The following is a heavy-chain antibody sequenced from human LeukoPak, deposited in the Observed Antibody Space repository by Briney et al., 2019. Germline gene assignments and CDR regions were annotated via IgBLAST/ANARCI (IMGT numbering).Heavy chain of an antibody. Sequence: GGSLRLSCAASGFTFDDYAMHWVRQAPGKGLEWVSGISWNSGSTGYADSVKGRFTISRDNAKNSLYLQMNSLRAEDTALYYCARGYYYDSKYFQHWGQGTLVTVSS. CDR3: ARGYYYDSKYFQH. D-gene: IGHD3-22*01. V-gene: IGHV3-9*01. J-gene: IGHJ1*01. CDR2: ISWNSGST. CDR1: GFTFDDYA.